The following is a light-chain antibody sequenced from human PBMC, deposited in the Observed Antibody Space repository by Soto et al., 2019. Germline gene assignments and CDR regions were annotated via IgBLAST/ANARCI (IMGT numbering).Light chain of an antibody. Sequence: QSALAQPASVSGSPGQSIAISCTGTSSDVGSYNLVSWYQQHPGKAPKLMIYEGSKRPSGVSNRFSGSKSGNTASLTISGLQAEDEADYYCCSYAGSSTPLYVFGTGTKVTAL. V-gene: IGLV2-23*01. CDR1: SSDVGSYNL. CDR2: EGS. J-gene: IGLJ1*01. CDR3: CSYAGSSTPLYV.